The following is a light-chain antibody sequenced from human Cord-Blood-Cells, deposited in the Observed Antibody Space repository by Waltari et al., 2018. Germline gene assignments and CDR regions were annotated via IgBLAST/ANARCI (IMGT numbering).Light chain of an antibody. J-gene: IGLJ3*02. CDR1: SSDVGGYNY. CDR2: DVI. V-gene: IGLV2-14*03. CDR3: SSYTSSSTLV. Sequence: QSALTQPASVSGSPGQSITISCTGTSSDVGGYNYVSWYQQHPGKAPKLMIYDVINRPSGVSNRFSGPKSGNTASLTISWHQAEDEADYYSSSYTSSSTLVFGGGTNLTVL.